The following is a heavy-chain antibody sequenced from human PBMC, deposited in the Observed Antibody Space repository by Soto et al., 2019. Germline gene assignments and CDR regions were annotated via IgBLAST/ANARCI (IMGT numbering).Heavy chain of an antibody. CDR3: ARGLRIAAAAWFDP. D-gene: IGHD6-13*01. V-gene: IGHV4-31*03. CDR1: GGSISSGGYY. J-gene: IGHJ5*02. CDR2: IFYSGST. Sequence: QVQLQESGPGLVKPSQTLSLTCTVSGGSISSGGYYWSWIRQHPGKGLEWIGYIFYSGSTYYIPSLKSRLTMSLDTSKNQFSLRLSSVTAADTAVYYCARGLRIAAAAWFDPWGRGTLVTVSS.